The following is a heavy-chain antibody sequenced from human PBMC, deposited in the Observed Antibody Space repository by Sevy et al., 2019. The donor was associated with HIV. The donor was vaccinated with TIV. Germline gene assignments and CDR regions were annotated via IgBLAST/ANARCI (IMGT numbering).Heavy chain of an antibody. D-gene: IGHD5-12*01. V-gene: IGHV3-7*01. J-gene: IGHJ4*02. Sequence: GGSLRLSCAASGFTFTDYWMSWVRQTPGKGLEWVATIKQDGSEKYYADSVNGRFAISRDNGKNSVSLQMNSLRAEDTALYYCAREVGGYNWRPYYFDSWGQGTLVTVSS. CDR2: IKQDGSEK. CDR1: GFTFTDYW. CDR3: AREVGGYNWRPYYFDS.